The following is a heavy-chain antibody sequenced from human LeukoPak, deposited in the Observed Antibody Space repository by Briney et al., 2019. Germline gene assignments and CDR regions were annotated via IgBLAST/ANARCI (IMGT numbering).Heavy chain of an antibody. V-gene: IGHV3-7*01. J-gene: IGHJ4*02. Sequence: GGSLRLSCAASGFTFSSCWMSWVRQAPGKGLEWVANIKQDGSEKYYVDSVKGRFTISRDNAKNSLYLQMNSLRAEDTAVYYCASSGYSTWDYFDYWGQGTLVTVSS. CDR3: ASSGYSTWDYFDY. CDR2: IKQDGSEK. D-gene: IGHD3-22*01. CDR1: GFTFSSCW.